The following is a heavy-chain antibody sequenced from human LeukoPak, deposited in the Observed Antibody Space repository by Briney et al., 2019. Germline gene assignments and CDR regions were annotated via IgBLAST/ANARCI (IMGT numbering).Heavy chain of an antibody. J-gene: IGHJ4*02. CDR1: GFTFSSYS. V-gene: IGHV3-21*01. CDR2: ISSSSSYI. D-gene: IGHD5-24*01. CDR3: ARDPPGRHGYGPFDY. Sequence: GGSLRLSCAASGFTFSSYSMNWVRQAPGKGLEWVSSISSSSSYIYYADSVKGRSTISRDNAKNSLYLQMNSLRAEDTALYYCARDPPGRHGYGPFDYWGQGTLVTVSS.